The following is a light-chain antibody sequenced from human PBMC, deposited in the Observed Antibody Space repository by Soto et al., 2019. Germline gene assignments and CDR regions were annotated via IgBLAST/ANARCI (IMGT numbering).Light chain of an antibody. J-gene: IGLJ3*02. CDR2: DDS. Sequence: SYELTQPPSVSVAPGQTARITCGGSKLGSESVHWYRQKPGQAPVLVVYDDSDRPSGIPERFSGSNSGHTATLTINRVEAGDEADYYCQVWDSSDNHVVFGGGTKHTVL. CDR1: KLGSES. CDR3: QVWDSSDNHVV. V-gene: IGLV3-21*02.